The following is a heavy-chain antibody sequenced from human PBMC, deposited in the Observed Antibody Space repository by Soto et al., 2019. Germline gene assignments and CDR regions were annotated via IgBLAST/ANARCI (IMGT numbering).Heavy chain of an antibody. J-gene: IGHJ5*02. CDR2: IRAYTDTP. CDR3: ARVIPGVEAWSDP. V-gene: IGHV1-18*01. Sequence: ASVKVSCKASGYTFTNFGVTWVRRAPGQGLEWMGWIRAYTDTPNYAQKFQGRVTMTIDTSTSTAYMDLRSLTSDDTAVYYCARVIPGVEAWSDPWGQGTLVTVSS. CDR1: GYTFTNFG. D-gene: IGHD2-2*01.